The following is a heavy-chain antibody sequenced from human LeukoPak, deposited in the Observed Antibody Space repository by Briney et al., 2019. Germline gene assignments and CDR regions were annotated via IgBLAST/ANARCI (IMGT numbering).Heavy chain of an antibody. V-gene: IGHV1-69*04. CDR3: ATEIVAASSYYYYYYGMDV. J-gene: IGHJ6*02. CDR2: IIPILGIA. CDR1: GGTFSSYA. Sequence: SVNVSCKASGGTFSSYAISWVRQAPGQGLEWMGRIIPILGIANYAQKFQGRVTITADKSTSTAYMELSSLRSEDTAVYYCATEIVAASSYYYYYYGMDVWGQGTTVTVSS. D-gene: IGHD5-12*01.